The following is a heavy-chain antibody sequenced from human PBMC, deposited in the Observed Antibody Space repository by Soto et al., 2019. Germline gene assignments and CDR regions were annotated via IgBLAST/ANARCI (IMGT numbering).Heavy chain of an antibody. V-gene: IGHV4-59*01. D-gene: IGHD5-12*01. CDR1: GGSISSYY. CDR2: IYYSGST. CDR3: ARLGSIVATMRGFDY. Sequence: SETLSLTCTVSGGSISSYYWSWIRQPPGKGLEWIGYIYYSGSTNYNPALKSRVTISVDTSKNQFSLKLSSVTAAATAVYYCARLGSIVATMRGFDYWGQGTLVTVSS. J-gene: IGHJ4*02.